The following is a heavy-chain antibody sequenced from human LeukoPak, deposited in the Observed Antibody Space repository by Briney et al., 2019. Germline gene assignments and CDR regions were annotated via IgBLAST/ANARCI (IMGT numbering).Heavy chain of an antibody. Sequence: GASVKVSCKASGYTXTGYYIHWVRQAPGQGLEWMGWINPNSGGTNYAQKFQGRVTMTRDTSISTAYMELSRLRSDDTAVYYCAKVMGSGQWLVEREDFDIWGQGTMVTVSS. D-gene: IGHD6-19*01. CDR2: INPNSGGT. CDR3: AKVMGSGQWLVEREDFDI. V-gene: IGHV1-2*02. J-gene: IGHJ3*02. CDR1: GYTXTGYY.